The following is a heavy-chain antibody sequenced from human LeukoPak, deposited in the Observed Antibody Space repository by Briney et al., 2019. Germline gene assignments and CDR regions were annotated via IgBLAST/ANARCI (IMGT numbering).Heavy chain of an antibody. CDR2: ISYDGSNK. Sequence: PGGSLRLSCAASGFTFSSYAMHWVRQAPGKGLEWVAVISYDGSNKYYADSVKGRFTISRDNSKNTLYLQMNSLRAEDTAVYYCARDQYYDFWSGYYGTDWGQGTLVTVSS. V-gene: IGHV3-30*14. J-gene: IGHJ4*02. CDR3: ARDQYYDFWSGYYGTD. CDR1: GFTFSSYA. D-gene: IGHD3-3*01.